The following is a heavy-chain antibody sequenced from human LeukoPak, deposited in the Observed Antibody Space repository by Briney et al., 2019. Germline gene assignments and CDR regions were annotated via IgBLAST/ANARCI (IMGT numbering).Heavy chain of an antibody. V-gene: IGHV1-69*05. J-gene: IGHJ4*02. CDR1: GGSFSSEA. CDR3: GRKAGDCGGGSCYSIDY. D-gene: IGHD2-15*01. Sequence: GSSVKVSCKAFGGSFSSEAISWVRQAPGQGVEWMGGIIPIFGTANYAQEFQGRVTITTDESTSTAYMEVSSMRSEDTAVYYCGRKAGDCGGGSCYSIDYWGQGTLVTVSS. CDR2: IIPIFGTA.